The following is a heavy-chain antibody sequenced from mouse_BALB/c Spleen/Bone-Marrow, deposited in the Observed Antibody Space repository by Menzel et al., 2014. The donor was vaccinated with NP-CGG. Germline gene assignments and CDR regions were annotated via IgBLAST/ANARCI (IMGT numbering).Heavy chain of an antibody. CDR1: GFAFSSYD. V-gene: IGHV5-12-1*01. D-gene: IGHD1-1*01. J-gene: IGHJ4*01. Sequence: VKLVESGGGLVKPGGSLKLSCAASGFAFSSYDMSWVRQTPGKRLAWVAYVSSGGGRTCYPDTVKGRLTISRDHAKNTLYLQMSSLKSEDTAMYYCARPRYYYGSSPSEAMDYWGQGTPATGPS. CDR2: VSSGGGRT. CDR3: ARPRYYYGSSPSEAMDY.